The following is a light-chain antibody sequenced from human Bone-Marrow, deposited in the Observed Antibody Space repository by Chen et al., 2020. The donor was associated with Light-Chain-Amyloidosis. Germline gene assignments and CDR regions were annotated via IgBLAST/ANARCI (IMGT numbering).Light chain of an antibody. Sequence: QSALTQPPSVSGSPGQPTPISCPGTSSDVGGYNHVSWYQQHPGKAPKLMIYDVSNRPSGVSNRFSGSKSGNTASLTISGLQAEDEADYYCSSYTSSRTLVFGGGTKLTVL. CDR1: SSDVGGYNH. CDR2: DVS. J-gene: IGLJ2*01. V-gene: IGLV2-14*03. CDR3: SSYTSSRTLV.